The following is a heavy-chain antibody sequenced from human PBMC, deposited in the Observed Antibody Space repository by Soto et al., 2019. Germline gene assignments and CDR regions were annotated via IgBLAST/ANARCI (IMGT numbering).Heavy chain of an antibody. CDR3: AREYSRSYYYYGMDV. V-gene: IGHV1-18*01. J-gene: IGHJ6*02. D-gene: IGHD6-6*01. CDR2: ISAYNGNT. CDR1: GYTFSSYG. Sequence: QVQLVQSGAEVKKPGASVKVSCKASGYTFSSYGISWVRQAPGQGLEWMGWISAYNGNTNYAQKLQGRVTMTTDTSTSTAYMELRSLSSDDTAVYYCAREYSRSYYYYGMDVWGQGTTVTVSS.